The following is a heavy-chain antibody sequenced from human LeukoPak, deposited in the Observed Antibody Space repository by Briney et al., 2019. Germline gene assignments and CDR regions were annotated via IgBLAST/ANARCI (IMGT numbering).Heavy chain of an antibody. J-gene: IGHJ6*03. CDR2: ISSSGSTI. V-gene: IGHV3-48*03. D-gene: IGHD3-10*01. Sequence: PGGSLRLSCAASGFTFSSYEMNWFRQAPGKGLEWVSYISSSGSTIYYADSVKGRFTISRDNAKNSLYLQMNSLRAEDTAVYYCAREGSGAYYMDVWGQGTTVTGSS. CDR3: AREGSGAYYMDV. CDR1: GFTFSSYE.